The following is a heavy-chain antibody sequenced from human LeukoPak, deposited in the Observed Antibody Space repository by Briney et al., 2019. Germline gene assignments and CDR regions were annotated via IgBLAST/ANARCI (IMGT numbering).Heavy chain of an antibody. Sequence: PGGSLRLSCAAPGLTFDDYAIHWVRQAPGKGLEWVSLISGDGGSTYYADSVKGRFTISRDNIKNSLYLQMNSLRTEDTASYYCVKDMGSGSYWTFGAWIDYWGQGTLVSVS. D-gene: IGHD1-26*01. J-gene: IGHJ4*02. V-gene: IGHV3-43*02. CDR3: VKDMGSGSYWTFGAWIDY. CDR2: ISGDGGST. CDR1: GLTFDDYA.